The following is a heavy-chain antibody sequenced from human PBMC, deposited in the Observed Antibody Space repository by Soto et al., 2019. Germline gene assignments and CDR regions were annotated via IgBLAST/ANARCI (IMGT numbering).Heavy chain of an antibody. CDR3: ARVQDCISTSCHLYYYYYMDV. CDR2: IHPGDSDT. Sequence: PGESLKISCKGSGYSFTSYWIGWVRQMPGKGLEWMGIIHPGDSDTRYSPAFEGQNTISDDKSISTAYLQWSSLKASDTAMYYCARVQDCISTSCHLYYYYYMDVWGKGTTVTVSS. J-gene: IGHJ6*03. D-gene: IGHD2-2*01. V-gene: IGHV5-51*01. CDR1: GYSFTSYW.